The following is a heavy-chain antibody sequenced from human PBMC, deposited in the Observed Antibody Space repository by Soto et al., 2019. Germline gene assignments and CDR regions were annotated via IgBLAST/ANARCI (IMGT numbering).Heavy chain of an antibody. Sequence: GSLRLSCLVSGLTFSDYGFHWVRQAPGKGLDWVAAISYDGSFVYYADSVRGRFTISRDNSRNTLDLQMNTLRHEDTAVYYCAKERGRNRNFAMDVWGQGTSVTVSS. V-gene: IGHV3-30*18. CDR1: GLTFSDYG. CDR2: ISYDGSFV. J-gene: IGHJ6*02. D-gene: IGHD1-1*01. CDR3: AKERGRNRNFAMDV.